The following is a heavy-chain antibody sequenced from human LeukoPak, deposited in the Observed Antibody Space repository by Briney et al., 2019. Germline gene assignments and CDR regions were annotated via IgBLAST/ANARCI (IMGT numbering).Heavy chain of an antibody. J-gene: IGHJ6*04. CDR2: ISGSGGST. D-gene: IGHD3-10*02. V-gene: IGHV3-23*01. CDR3: AELGITMIGGV. Sequence: GGSLRLSCAVSGFTFSNYGVSWVRQAPGKGLEWVSTISGSGGSTYYADSVKGRFTISRDNSKNSLYLQMNSLRAEDTAVYYCAELGITMIGGVWGKGTTVTISS. CDR1: GFTFSNYG.